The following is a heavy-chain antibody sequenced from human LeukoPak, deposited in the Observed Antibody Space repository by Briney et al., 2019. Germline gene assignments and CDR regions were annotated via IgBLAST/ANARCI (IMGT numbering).Heavy chain of an antibody. CDR3: ARDRQSFWDMIVVVINPGFDY. J-gene: IGHJ4*02. D-gene: IGHD3-22*01. CDR2: ISSSSSYI. V-gene: IGHV3-21*01. Sequence: GGSLRLSCAASGFTFSSYSMNWVRQAPGKGLEWVSSISSSSSYIYYADSVKGRFTISRDNAKNSLYPQMNSLRAEDTAVYYCARDRQSFWDMIVVVINPGFDYWGQGTLVTVSS. CDR1: GFTFSSYS.